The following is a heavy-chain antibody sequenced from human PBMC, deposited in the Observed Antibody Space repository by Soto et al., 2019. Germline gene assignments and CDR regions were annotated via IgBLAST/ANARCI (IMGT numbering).Heavy chain of an antibody. CDR1: GDSISTFY. CDR3: ARAGYSSGRYYFDF. V-gene: IGHV4-4*07. CDR2: IYTNGAT. Sequence: QVQLQESGPGLVQPSGTLSLTCTVSGDSISTFYWSWIRQTAGKGLEWIGRIYTNGATNYNPSLKSRVRMSVDTSKNQFSLTLSSVTAADTAVYYCARAGYSSGRYYFDFWGQGTLVTVSA. D-gene: IGHD3-22*01. J-gene: IGHJ4*02.